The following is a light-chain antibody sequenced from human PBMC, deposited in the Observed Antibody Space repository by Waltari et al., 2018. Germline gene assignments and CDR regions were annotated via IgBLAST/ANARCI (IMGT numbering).Light chain of an antibody. V-gene: IGKV1-9*01. CDR1: QGISSY. J-gene: IGKJ3*01. Sequence: DIQLTQSPSFLSASVGDRVAITCRASQGISSYLAWYQQKLGKAPKLLIYAASTLQSGVPSRFSGSGSGTEFTRTISSLQPEDFATYYCQQVNSYPRTFGPGTKVDIK. CDR3: QQVNSYPRT. CDR2: AAS.